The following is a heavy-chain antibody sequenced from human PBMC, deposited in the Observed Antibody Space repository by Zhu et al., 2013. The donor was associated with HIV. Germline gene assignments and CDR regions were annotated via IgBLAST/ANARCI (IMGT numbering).Heavy chain of an antibody. D-gene: IGHD3-16*02. CDR1: GGTFSSYA. CDR3: ARAGYDYVWGSYRPYWYFDL. Sequence: QVQLVQSGAEVKKPGSSVKVSCKASGGTFSSYAISWVRQAPGQGLEWMGGIIPIFGTANYAQKLQGRVTITADESTSTAYMELSSLRSEDTAVYYCARAGYDYVWGSYRPYWYFDLWAVAPWSLSPQ. CDR2: IIPIFGTA. V-gene: IGHV1-69*01. J-gene: IGHJ2*01.